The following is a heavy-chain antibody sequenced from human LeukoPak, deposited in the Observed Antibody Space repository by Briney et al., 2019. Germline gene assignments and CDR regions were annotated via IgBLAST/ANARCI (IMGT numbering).Heavy chain of an antibody. CDR1: GFSLSSYW. CDR3: ARRQYRSSWYYFDY. J-gene: IGHJ4*02. V-gene: IGHV3-74*01. D-gene: IGHD6-13*01. CDR2: INSDGSTT. Sequence: GGSLRLSCAASGFSLSSYWMHWVRQAPGKGLVWVTRINSDGSTTNYADSVKGRFTISRDNAKNTLYLQMNSLRAEDTAVYYCARRQYRSSWYYFDYWGQGTLVTVSS.